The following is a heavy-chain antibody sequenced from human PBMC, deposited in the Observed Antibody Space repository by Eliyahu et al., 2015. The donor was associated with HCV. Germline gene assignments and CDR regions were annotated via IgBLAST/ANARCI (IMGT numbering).Heavy chain of an antibody. CDR1: GGTFSSYX. Sequence: QVQLVQSGAEVKKPGSSVKVSCKASGGTFSSYXIXWVRXXPGQGLEWMGGIIPIFGTANYAQKFQGRVXITADESTSTAYMELSSLRSEDTAVYYCARSVEERNFDYWGQGTLVTVSS. J-gene: IGHJ4*02. CDR3: ARSVEERNFDY. CDR2: IIPIFGTA. D-gene: IGHD1-1*01. V-gene: IGHV1-69*01.